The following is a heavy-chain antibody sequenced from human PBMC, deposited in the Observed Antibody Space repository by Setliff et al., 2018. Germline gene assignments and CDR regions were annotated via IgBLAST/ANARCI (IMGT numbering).Heavy chain of an antibody. J-gene: IGHJ5*01. Sequence: SETLSLTCTVSGGSISGGFYWTWIRQPAGKGLEWIGHISPSGSTTYNPSVKSRVTISLDTSKNQFSLKLSSVTAADTAVYYCARARYCSGGRCYWTWLDSWAQGTLVTVSS. CDR1: GGSISGGFY. CDR2: ISPSGST. CDR3: ARARYCSGGRCYWTWLDS. V-gene: IGHV4-61*09. D-gene: IGHD2-15*01.